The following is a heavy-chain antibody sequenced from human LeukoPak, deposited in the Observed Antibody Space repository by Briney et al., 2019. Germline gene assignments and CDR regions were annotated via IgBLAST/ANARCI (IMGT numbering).Heavy chain of an antibody. CDR2: IKQDGSEK. CDR1: GFTLSSYW. D-gene: IGHD3-22*01. J-gene: IGHJ4*02. CDR3: ARANSLLPFYYDSSGCFDY. Sequence: PGGSLRLSCAASGFTLSSYWMSWVRQAPGKGLEWVANIKQDGSEKYYVDSVKGRFTISRDNAKNSLYLQMNSLRAEDTAVYYCARANSLLPFYYDSSGCFDYWGQGTLVTVSS. V-gene: IGHV3-7*01.